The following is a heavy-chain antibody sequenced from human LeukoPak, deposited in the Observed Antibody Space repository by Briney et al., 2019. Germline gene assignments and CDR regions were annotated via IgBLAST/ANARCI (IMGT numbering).Heavy chain of an antibody. J-gene: IGHJ6*02. CDR3: ARDPSMVRGVISEDV. CDR2: ISSSSSYI. CDR1: GFTFSSYS. V-gene: IGHV3-21*01. Sequence: GGSLRLSCAASGFTFSSYSMNWVRQAPGKGLEWVSSISSSSSYIYYADSVKGRFTISRDNAKNSLYLQMNSLRAEDTAVYYCARDPSMVRGVISEDVWGQGTTVTVSS. D-gene: IGHD3-10*01.